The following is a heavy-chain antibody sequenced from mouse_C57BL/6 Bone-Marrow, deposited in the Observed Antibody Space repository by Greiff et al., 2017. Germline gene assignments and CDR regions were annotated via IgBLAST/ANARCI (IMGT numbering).Heavy chain of an antibody. Sequence: QVQLQQSGAELARPGASVKMSCKASGYTFTSYTMHWVKQRPGQGLEWIGYINPSSGYTKYNQKFKDKATLTADKSSSTAYMQLISLTSEDSAVYSCASAITTVVAREDYARDYWGQGTSVTVSS. CDR3: ASAITTVVAREDYARDY. D-gene: IGHD1-1*01. CDR2: INPSSGYT. J-gene: IGHJ4*01. V-gene: IGHV1-4*01. CDR1: GYTFTSYT.